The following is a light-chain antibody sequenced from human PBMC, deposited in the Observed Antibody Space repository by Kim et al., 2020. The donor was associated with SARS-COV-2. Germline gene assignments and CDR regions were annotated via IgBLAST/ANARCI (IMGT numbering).Light chain of an antibody. CDR3: QQYNNFRT. CDR2: GAS. Sequence: SVSPGESATLPCRASQSVSSNLAWYQQKPGQAPRLLIYGASTRATGIPARFSGSGSGTEFTLTISSLQSEDFAVYYCQQYNNFRTFGQGTKVDIK. J-gene: IGKJ1*01. V-gene: IGKV3-15*01. CDR1: QSVSSN.